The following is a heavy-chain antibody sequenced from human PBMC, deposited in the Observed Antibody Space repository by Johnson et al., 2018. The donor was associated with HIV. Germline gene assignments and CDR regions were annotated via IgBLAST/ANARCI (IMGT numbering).Heavy chain of an antibody. CDR3: ARARLGELLWAFDI. Sequence: QVQLVESGGGVVQPGRSLRLSCAASGFTFSSYAMHWVRQAPGKGLEWVAVISYDGSNKYYADSVKGRFTISRDNSKNTLYLQMNSLRAEDTAGYYCARARLGELLWAFDIWGQGTMVTVSS. V-gene: IGHV3-30-3*01. CDR2: ISYDGSNK. CDR1: GFTFSSYA. J-gene: IGHJ3*02. D-gene: IGHD1-26*01.